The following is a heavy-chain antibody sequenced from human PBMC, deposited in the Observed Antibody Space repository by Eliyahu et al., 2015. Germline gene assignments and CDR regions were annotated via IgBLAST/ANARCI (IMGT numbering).Heavy chain of an antibody. Sequence: QVQLQQWGAGLLKPSETLSLTCAVYGGSXSGYYWSWIRQPPGKGLEWIGEINHSGSTNYNPSLKSRVTISVDTSKNQFSLKLSSVTAADTAVYYCARASSPPYYDILTPKKPHYYYYMDVWGKGTTVTVSS. CDR3: ARASSPPYYDILTPKKPHYYYYMDV. D-gene: IGHD3-9*01. CDR2: INHSGST. V-gene: IGHV4-34*01. J-gene: IGHJ6*03. CDR1: GGSXSGYY.